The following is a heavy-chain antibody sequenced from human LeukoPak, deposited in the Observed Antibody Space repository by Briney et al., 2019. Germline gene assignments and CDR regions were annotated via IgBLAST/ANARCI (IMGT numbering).Heavy chain of an antibody. CDR1: GGTFSSYA. J-gene: IGHJ4*02. CDR3: ARDAMTSVTTSPYYFDY. CDR2: IIPIFGTA. Sequence: SVKVSCKASGGTFSSYAISWVRQAPGQGLEWMGGIIPIFGTANYAQKFQGRVTMTKDTSTSTVYMELSSLRSGDTAVFYCARDAMTSVTTSPYYFDYWGQGTLVTVSS. D-gene: IGHD4-17*01. V-gene: IGHV1-69*05.